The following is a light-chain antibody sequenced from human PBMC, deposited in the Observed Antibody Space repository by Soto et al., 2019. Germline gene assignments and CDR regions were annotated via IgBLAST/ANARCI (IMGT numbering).Light chain of an antibody. Sequence: AMRMTQSPSSLSASTGDRVTITCRASQGISSYLAWYQQKPGKAPKLLIYAASTLQSGVPSRFSGSGSGTDFTLTISCLQSEDFATYYCQQYYSYPRGTFGQGTKVEIK. V-gene: IGKV1-8*01. CDR2: AAS. J-gene: IGKJ1*01. CDR1: QGISSY. CDR3: QQYYSYPRGT.